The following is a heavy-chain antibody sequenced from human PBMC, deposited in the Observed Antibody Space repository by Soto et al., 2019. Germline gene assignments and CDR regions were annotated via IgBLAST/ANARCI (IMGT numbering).Heavy chain of an antibody. V-gene: IGHV4-34*01. CDR2: ISHDGGT. CDR3: ARGQLVWYGDLTPYYRDMDV. J-gene: IGHJ6*02. CDR1: GWSFDDFY. D-gene: IGHD3-10*01. Sequence: SETLSLTCSFYGWSFDDFYWSWVRQSPGKGLEWIGEISHDGGTNYSPSLASRISISADTSKNQFSLHLKSVTAADTGLYYCARGQLVWYGDLTPYYRDMDVWGQGTTVTVSS.